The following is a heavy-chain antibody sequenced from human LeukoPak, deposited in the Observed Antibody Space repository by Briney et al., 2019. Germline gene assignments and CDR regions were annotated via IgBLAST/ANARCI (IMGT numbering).Heavy chain of an antibody. V-gene: IGHV3-53*01. D-gene: IGHD2-2*01. CDR3: ARGLVVPAATTDYYYMDV. CDR1: GYTFTSYG. J-gene: IGHJ6*03. CDR2: IYSGGST. Sequence: SCKASGYTFTSYGISWVRQAPGKGLEWVSVIYSGGSTYYADSVKGRFTISRDNSKNTLYLQMNSLRAEDTAVYYCARGLVVPAATTDYYYMDVWGKGTTVTISS.